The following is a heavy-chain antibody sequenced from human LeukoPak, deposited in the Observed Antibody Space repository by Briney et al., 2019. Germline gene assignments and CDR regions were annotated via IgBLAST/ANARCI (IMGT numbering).Heavy chain of an antibody. Sequence: PSQTLSLTCTVSGGSISSSSYYWGWIRQPPGKGLEWIGSIYYSGSTYYNPSLKSRVTISVDTSKNQFSLKLSSVTAADTAVYYCARDGYSDYWGQGTLVTVSS. CDR1: GGSISSSSYY. J-gene: IGHJ4*02. V-gene: IGHV4-39*07. CDR3: ARDGYSDY. D-gene: IGHD6-13*01. CDR2: IYYSGST.